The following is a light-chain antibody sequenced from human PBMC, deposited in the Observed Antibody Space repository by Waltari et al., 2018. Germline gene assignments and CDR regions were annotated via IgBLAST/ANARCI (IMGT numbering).Light chain of an antibody. V-gene: IGKV4-1*01. CDR2: WAS. Sequence: DIVMTQSPDSLAVSLGERATINCKSSQSVLYSSNNKNYLAWYQQKAGQPPKLLISWASTRASGVPDRFSGSGSGTDFTLTISSLEPEDFAVYYCQQRSSWPPLTFGGGTKVEIK. J-gene: IGKJ4*01. CDR3: QQRSSWPPLT. CDR1: QSVLYSSNNKNY.